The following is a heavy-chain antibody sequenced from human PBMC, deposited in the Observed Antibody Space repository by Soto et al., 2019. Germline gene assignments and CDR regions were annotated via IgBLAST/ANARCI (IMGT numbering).Heavy chain of an antibody. CDR2: IFYSGNT. V-gene: IGHV4-31*03. CDR1: GGSISNGGFY. CDR3: ASHRRSVWGSYRPPFDY. Sequence: QVQLQESGPGLVRPSQTLSLTCTVSGGSISNGGFYWSRIRQRPGKGLEWIGNIFYSGNTDYNPSLRSRVTISIDTSRNQFSLKLNSVTAADTSVYYCASHRRSVWGSYRPPFDYWGQGTLVTVSS. J-gene: IGHJ4*02. D-gene: IGHD3-16*02.